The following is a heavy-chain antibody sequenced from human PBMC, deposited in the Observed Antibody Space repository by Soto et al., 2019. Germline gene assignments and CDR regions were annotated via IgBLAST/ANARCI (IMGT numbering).Heavy chain of an antibody. V-gene: IGHV4-59*08. Sequence: SETLSLTCTVSGVSISNYYWIWIRQPPGKGLEWIGYIYYSGSTNYNPSLKSRVSISLGTSKNQFSLRLSSVTAADTAVYYCARHSRAVSYYGMDVWGQGTTVTVSS. CDR1: GVSISNYY. CDR2: IYYSGST. CDR3: ARHSRAVSYYGMDV. J-gene: IGHJ6*02. D-gene: IGHD2-2*01.